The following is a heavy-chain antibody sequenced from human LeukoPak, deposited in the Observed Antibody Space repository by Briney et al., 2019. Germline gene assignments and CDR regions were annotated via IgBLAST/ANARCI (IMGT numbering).Heavy chain of an antibody. J-gene: IGHJ3*02. V-gene: IGHV3-21*01. CDR3: ARDVDIVAPGVAFDI. CDR1: GFTFSSYS. Sequence: GGSLRLSCAASGFTFSSYSMNWVRQAPGKGLEWVSSISSSSSYIYYADSVKGRFTISRDNAKNSLYLQMNSLRAEDTAVYYCARDVDIVAPGVAFDIWGQGTMVTVSS. D-gene: IGHD5-12*01. CDR2: ISSSSSYI.